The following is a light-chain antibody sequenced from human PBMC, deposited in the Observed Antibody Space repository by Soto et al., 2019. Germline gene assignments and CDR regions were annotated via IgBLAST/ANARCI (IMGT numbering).Light chain of an antibody. CDR2: DAS. J-gene: IGKJ4*01. Sequence: EIVLTQSPATLSLSPGERATLSCRASQSISIYLAWYQQKPGQAPRLLIHDASNRATGIPARFSGSGSGTDFTLTIAGLEPEDFAVYYCQQRSNWPLTFGGGTKVEIK. CDR3: QQRSNWPLT. CDR1: QSISIY. V-gene: IGKV3-11*01.